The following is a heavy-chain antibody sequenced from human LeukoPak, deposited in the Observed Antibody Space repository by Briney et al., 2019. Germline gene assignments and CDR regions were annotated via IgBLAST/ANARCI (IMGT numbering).Heavy chain of an antibody. V-gene: IGHV4-59*01. D-gene: IGHD6-6*01. J-gene: IGHJ6*03. CDR3: ARDWGVGGRPGYMDV. Sequence: SETLSLTCTVSGGSISNKYWSWIRQPPGKGLEWIGYIYYSGNTNYNPSLKSRVTILVDTSKNQVSLKLSSVTAADTAVYFCARDWGVGGRPGYMDVWGKGTTVTVSS. CDR2: IYYSGNT. CDR1: GGSISNKY.